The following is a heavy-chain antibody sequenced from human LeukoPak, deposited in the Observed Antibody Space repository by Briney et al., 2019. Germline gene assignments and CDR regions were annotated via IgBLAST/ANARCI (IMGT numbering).Heavy chain of an antibody. V-gene: IGHV3-23*01. CDR3: AKDRFSNYDFWSGYWNDAFDI. D-gene: IGHD3-3*01. Sequence: GGSLRLSCAASEITFSSYWMHWVRQAPGKGLEWVSAISGSGGSTYYADSVKGRFTISRDNSKNTLYLQMNSLRAEDTAVYYCAKDRFSNYDFWSGYWNDAFDIWGQGTMVTVSS. CDR1: EITFSSYW. J-gene: IGHJ3*02. CDR2: ISGSGGST.